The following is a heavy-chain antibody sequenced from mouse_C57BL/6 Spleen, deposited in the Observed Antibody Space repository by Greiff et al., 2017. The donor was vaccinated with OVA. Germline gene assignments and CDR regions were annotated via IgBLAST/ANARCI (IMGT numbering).Heavy chain of an antibody. D-gene: IGHD2-5*01. Sequence: QVQLKQPGAELVKPGASVKLSCKASGYTFTSYWMHWVKQRPGQGLEWIGMIHPNSGSTNYNEKFKSKATLTVDKSSSTAYMQLSSLTSEDSAVYYCAREGYSNYGYFDVWGTGTTVTVSS. CDR3: AREGYSNYGYFDV. CDR2: IHPNSGST. V-gene: IGHV1-64*01. CDR1: GYTFTSYW. J-gene: IGHJ1*03.